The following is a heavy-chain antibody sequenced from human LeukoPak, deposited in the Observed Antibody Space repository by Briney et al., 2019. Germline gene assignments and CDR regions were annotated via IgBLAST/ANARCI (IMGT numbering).Heavy chain of an antibody. Sequence: PGGSLTLSCAASGFNLSDHYMDWVRQAPGKGLEWVGRIRKKANSYTTEYAASVRGRFTSSRDDSKNSLYLQMNSLKTEDTAVYYCAPGVDGGKSGTDVDYWGQGTLVTVSS. V-gene: IGHV3-72*01. D-gene: IGHD4-23*01. CDR2: IRKKANSYTT. CDR3: APGVDGGKSGTDVDY. J-gene: IGHJ4*02. CDR1: GFNLSDHY.